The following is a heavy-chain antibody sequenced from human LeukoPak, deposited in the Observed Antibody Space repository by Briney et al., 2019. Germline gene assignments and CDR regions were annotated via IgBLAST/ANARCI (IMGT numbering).Heavy chain of an antibody. CDR2: ISSSSGTI. CDR1: GFTFSRYS. Sequence: GGSLRLSCAASGFTFSRYSMNWVRQAPGKGLEWISYISSSSGTIYYADSVKGRFTISRDNAKNSLYLQIHSLRAEDTAVYYCARLELHYYDTPEEGYYYYYMDVWGKGTTVTVSS. D-gene: IGHD3-22*01. J-gene: IGHJ6*03. V-gene: IGHV3-48*04. CDR3: ARLELHYYDTPEEGYYYYYMDV.